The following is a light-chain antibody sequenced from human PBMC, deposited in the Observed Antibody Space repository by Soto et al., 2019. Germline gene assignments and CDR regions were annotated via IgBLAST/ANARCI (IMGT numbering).Light chain of an antibody. Sequence: QSVLTQPPSASGSPGQSVTISCTGTSSDVGGYNYVSWYQQHPGQAPKLLIYEVSKRPSGVPDRFSGSKSGNTASLTVSGLQAEDEADYYCSSYGGNNNLVFGGGTKVTVL. CDR2: EVS. V-gene: IGLV2-8*01. CDR1: SSDVGGYNY. J-gene: IGLJ2*01. CDR3: SSYGGNNNLV.